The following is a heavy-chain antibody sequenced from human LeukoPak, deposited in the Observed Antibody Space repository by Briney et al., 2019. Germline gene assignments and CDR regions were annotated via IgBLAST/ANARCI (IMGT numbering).Heavy chain of an antibody. CDR2: ISSSSSYI. V-gene: IGHV3-21*01. Sequence: GGSLRLSCAASGFTFSSYSMNWVRQAPGKGLEWVSSISSSSSYIYYADSVKGRFTISRDNAKNSLYLQMNSLRAEDTAVYYCARARNGTAMAPAPDYWGQGTLVTVSS. D-gene: IGHD5-18*01. J-gene: IGHJ4*02. CDR3: ARARNGTAMAPAPDY. CDR1: GFTFSSYS.